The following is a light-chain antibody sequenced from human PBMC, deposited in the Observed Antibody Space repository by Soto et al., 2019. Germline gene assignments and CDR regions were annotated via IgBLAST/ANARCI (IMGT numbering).Light chain of an antibody. V-gene: IGKV4-1*01. CDR2: WAS. CDR3: QHYYSIPLT. Sequence: DIVMTQSPDSLAVSLGERATINCKSSQSVFYTSNSRNYLAWYQQRPGQAPKLLISWASTREFGVPDRFSGSGSGTDFTITISGLQAEDVSVYYFQHYYSIPLTFCGGTKVEIK. J-gene: IGKJ4*01. CDR1: QSVFYTSNSRNY.